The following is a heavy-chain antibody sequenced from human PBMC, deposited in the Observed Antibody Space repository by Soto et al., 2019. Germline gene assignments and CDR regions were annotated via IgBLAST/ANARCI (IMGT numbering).Heavy chain of an antibody. Sequence: PSQTLSLTCAISGDSVSSNSAAWNWIRQSPSRGLEWLGRTYYRSKWYNDYAVSVKSRITINPDTSKNQFSLQLNSVTPEDTAVYYCARDPIAVAGTSYYGMDVWGQGTTVTVS. CDR3: ARDPIAVAGTSYYGMDV. CDR2: TYYRSKWYN. D-gene: IGHD6-19*01. J-gene: IGHJ6*02. CDR1: GDSVSSNSAA. V-gene: IGHV6-1*01.